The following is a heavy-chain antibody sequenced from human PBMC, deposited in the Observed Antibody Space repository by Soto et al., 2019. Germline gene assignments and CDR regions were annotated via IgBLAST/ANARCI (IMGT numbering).Heavy chain of an antibody. Sequence: GGSLRLSCAASGFSFSHYAMHWVRQPPGKGLEWVALISYDGENQYFTDSVRGRFTISRDDSKTAVYLEMNDLRLDDTATYYCVSPHSESSNAFDLWGQGTRVTVSS. CDR3: VSPHSESSNAFDL. D-gene: IGHD3-10*01. V-gene: IGHV3-30*04. CDR2: ISYDGENQ. CDR1: GFSFSHYA. J-gene: IGHJ5*02.